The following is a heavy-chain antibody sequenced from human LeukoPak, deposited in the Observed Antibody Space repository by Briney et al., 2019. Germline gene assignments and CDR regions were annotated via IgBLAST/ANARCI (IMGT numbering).Heavy chain of an antibody. V-gene: IGHV4-61*02. CDR1: GGSISSGSYY. CDR3: ASHSGGYAY. J-gene: IGHJ4*02. CDR2: IYISGST. D-gene: IGHD5-12*01. Sequence: SETLSLTCTVSGGSISSGSYYWSWIRQPAGKGLEWIGRIYISGSTNYNPSLKSRVTISLDTSKNQFSLKLNSVTAADTAVYYCASHSGGYAYWGQGTLVTVSS.